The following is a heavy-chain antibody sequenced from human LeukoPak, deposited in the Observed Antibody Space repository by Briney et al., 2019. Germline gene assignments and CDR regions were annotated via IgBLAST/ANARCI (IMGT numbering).Heavy chain of an antibody. Sequence: GGSLRLSCAASGFTFDDYAMHWVRQAPGKGLEWVSGISWNSGSIGYADSVKGRFTISRDNAKNSLYLQMNSLRAEDTALYYCAKDRVSVIRVTDYWGQGTLVTVSS. V-gene: IGHV3-9*01. J-gene: IGHJ4*02. D-gene: IGHD2-21*01. CDR1: GFTFDDYA. CDR2: ISWNSGSI. CDR3: AKDRVSVIRVTDY.